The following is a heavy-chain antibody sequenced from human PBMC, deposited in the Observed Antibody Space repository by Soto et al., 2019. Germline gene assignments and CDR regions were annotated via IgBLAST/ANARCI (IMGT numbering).Heavy chain of an antibody. V-gene: IGHV3-21*01. J-gene: IGHJ4*02. D-gene: IGHD1-26*01. Sequence: GGSLRLSCAASGFTFSSYGMHWVRQAPGKGLEWVSSISSSSSYIYYADSVKGRFTISRDNAKNSLYLQMNSLRAEDTAVYYCARGPYSGSYLSYYYFDYWGQGTLVTVSS. CDR1: GFTFSSYG. CDR3: ARGPYSGSYLSYYYFDY. CDR2: ISSSSSYI.